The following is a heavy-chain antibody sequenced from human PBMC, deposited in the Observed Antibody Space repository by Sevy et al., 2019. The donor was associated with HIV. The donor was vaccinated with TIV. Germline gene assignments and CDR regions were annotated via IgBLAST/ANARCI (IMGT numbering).Heavy chain of an antibody. Sequence: GGSLRLSCAASGFIFNSYTMNWVRQAPGKGLEWVSAISGSGGSTYYADSVKGRFTISRDNSRNMVDLQMNSLRVEDTAGYYCAKGYGSGSPPDNWGQGTLVTVSS. J-gene: IGHJ4*02. V-gene: IGHV3-23*01. CDR3: AKGYGSGSPPDN. D-gene: IGHD3-10*01. CDR2: ISGSGGST. CDR1: GFIFNSYT.